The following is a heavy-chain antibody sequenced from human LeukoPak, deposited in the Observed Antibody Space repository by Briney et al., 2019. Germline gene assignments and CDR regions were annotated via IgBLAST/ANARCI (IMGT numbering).Heavy chain of an antibody. D-gene: IGHD6-13*01. J-gene: IGHJ4*02. CDR2: IYYSGDT. V-gene: IGHV4-31*03. CDR1: GGSISSGGYY. Sequence: SETLSLTCTVSGGSISSGGYYWSWIRQHPGKGLEWIGYIYYSGDTYYNPSLKSRITISVDTSKNQFSLKLSSVTAADTAVYYCARVVEAAIQYYFDYWGQGTLVTVSS. CDR3: ARVVEAAIQYYFDY.